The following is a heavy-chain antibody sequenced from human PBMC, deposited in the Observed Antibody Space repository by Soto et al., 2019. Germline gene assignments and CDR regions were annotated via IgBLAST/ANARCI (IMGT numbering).Heavy chain of an antibody. Sequence: SETLSITCTVCGDSISSSSYDWGWIRQPPGKGLEWIGSIYYSGSTYYNPSLKSRVTISVDTSKNQFSLKLSSVTAADTAVYYCVTYYYGSGTFDYWGQGTLVTVSS. CDR1: GDSISSSSYD. CDR3: VTYYYGSGTFDY. J-gene: IGHJ4*02. D-gene: IGHD3-10*01. CDR2: IYYSGST. V-gene: IGHV4-39*01.